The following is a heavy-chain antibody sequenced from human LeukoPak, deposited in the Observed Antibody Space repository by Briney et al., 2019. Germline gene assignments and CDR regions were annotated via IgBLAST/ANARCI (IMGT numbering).Heavy chain of an antibody. CDR3: ARRASYDILTGYAGPFDY. J-gene: IGHJ4*02. CDR1: GGSISSSNW. V-gene: IGHV4-4*02. Sequence: SGTLSLTCAVPGGSISSSNWWSWVRQPPGKGLEWIGEIYHSGSTNYNPSLKSRVTISVDKSKNQFSLKLSSVTAADTAVYYCARRASYDILTGYAGPFDYWGQGTLVTVSS. D-gene: IGHD3-9*01. CDR2: IYHSGST.